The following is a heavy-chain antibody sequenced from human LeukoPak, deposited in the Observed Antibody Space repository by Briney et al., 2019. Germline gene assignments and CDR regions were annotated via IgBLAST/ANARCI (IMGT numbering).Heavy chain of an antibody. J-gene: IGHJ4*02. D-gene: IGHD1-14*01. CDR1: GFAFSSYS. V-gene: IGHV3-48*02. Sequence: GGSLRLSCAASGFAFSSYSMNWVRQAPGKGLEWVSYIGTSSSPKYYADSVKGRFTISRDNDKNSIYLQMDSLRDEDTAVYYCARGNRGLSPDYWGQGTLVAVSS. CDR2: IGTSSSPK. CDR3: ARGNRGLSPDY.